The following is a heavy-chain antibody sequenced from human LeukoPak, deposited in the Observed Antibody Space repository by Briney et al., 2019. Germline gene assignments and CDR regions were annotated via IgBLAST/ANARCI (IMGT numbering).Heavy chain of an antibody. J-gene: IGHJ6*03. Sequence: SETLSLTCTVSGGSISSYYWSWIRQPAGKGLEWIGRIYTSGSTNYNPSLKSRVTMSVDTSKNQFSLKLSSVTAADTAVYYCARGPCSGLRCPNYYYYYMDVWGKGTTVTVSS. V-gene: IGHV4-4*07. CDR3: ARGPCSGLRCPNYYYYYMDV. CDR2: IYTSGST. CDR1: GGSISSYY. D-gene: IGHD4-17*01.